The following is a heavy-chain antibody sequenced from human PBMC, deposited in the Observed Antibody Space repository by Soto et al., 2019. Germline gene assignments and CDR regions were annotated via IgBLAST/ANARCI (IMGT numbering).Heavy chain of an antibody. V-gene: IGHV3-21*04. CDR1: GFTFSSYS. Sequence: GGSLRLSCAASGFTFSSYSMNWVRQAPGKGLEWVSSISSSSTYIYYADSVKGRFTISRDNSKNTVFLHLNSLRAEDTAVYYCAKDAAGRVAARFERWGQGSLVTVSS. J-gene: IGHJ4*02. CDR2: ISSSSTYI. CDR3: AKDAAGRVAARFER. D-gene: IGHD2-15*01.